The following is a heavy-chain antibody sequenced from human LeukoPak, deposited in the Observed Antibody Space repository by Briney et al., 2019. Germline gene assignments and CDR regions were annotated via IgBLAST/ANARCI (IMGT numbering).Heavy chain of an antibody. CDR2: TYYRSKRFN. D-gene: IGHD3-3*01. CDR3: TRFNSNTKWFDP. CDR1: GDSVSSNSAA. Sequence: SQTLSLTFAISGDSVSSNSAAWNWIRQSPSRGLEWLGRTYYRSKRFNDYAVSVQSRITINPDTSKNQFSLQLNSVTAEDTAVYYCTRFNSNTKWFDPWGQGTLVTVSS. J-gene: IGHJ5*02. V-gene: IGHV6-1*01.